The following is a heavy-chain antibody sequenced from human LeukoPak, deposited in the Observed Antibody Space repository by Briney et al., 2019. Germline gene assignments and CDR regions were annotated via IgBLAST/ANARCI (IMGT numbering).Heavy chain of an antibody. CDR1: GGSISSSSYY. CDR3: AREREYSGYGSGGIVDY. J-gene: IGHJ4*02. D-gene: IGHD5-12*01. Sequence: PSETLSLTCTVSGGSISSSSYYWGWIRQPPGKGLEWIGYIYYSGGTDYNPSLKSRVSISVDTSKSQFSLRLSSVTAADTAVYYCAREREYSGYGSGGIVDYWGQGTLVTVSS. CDR2: IYYSGGT. V-gene: IGHV4-30-4*08.